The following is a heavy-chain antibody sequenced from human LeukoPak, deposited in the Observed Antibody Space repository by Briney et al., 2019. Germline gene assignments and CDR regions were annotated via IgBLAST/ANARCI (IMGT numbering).Heavy chain of an antibody. CDR1: GGSISSYY. CDR2: IYYSGYT. CDR3: ARTTMVRGTYYMDV. J-gene: IGHJ6*03. V-gene: IGHV4-59*01. D-gene: IGHD3-10*01. Sequence: SETLSLTCTVSGGSISSYYWSWIRQPPGEGLEWIGYIYYSGYTNYKSSLKSRVTISVDTSKNQFSLKLSSVTAADTAVYYCARTTMVRGTYYMDVWGKGTTVTVSS.